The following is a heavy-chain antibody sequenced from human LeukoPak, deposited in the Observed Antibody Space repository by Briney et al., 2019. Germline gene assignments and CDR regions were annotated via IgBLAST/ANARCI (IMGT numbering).Heavy chain of an antibody. CDR2: IYYSGST. Sequence: PSAPLSLPGPFSGGSISSYYWSWIRPPPGKGLEGIGYIYYSGSTNYNPSLKSRVTISVDTSKNQCSLKLSSVTAADTAVYYCARVGADYSNAPFDYWGQGTLVTVSS. D-gene: IGHD4-11*01. J-gene: IGHJ4*02. CDR3: ARVGADYSNAPFDY. CDR1: GGSISSYY. V-gene: IGHV4-59*01.